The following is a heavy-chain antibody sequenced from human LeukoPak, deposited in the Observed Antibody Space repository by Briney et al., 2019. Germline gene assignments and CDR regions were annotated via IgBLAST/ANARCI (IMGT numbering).Heavy chain of an antibody. V-gene: IGHV4-59*01. J-gene: IGHJ3*02. Sequence: PSETLSLTCTVSGGSISSYYWNFIRQAPGKGLEWIGYIYYSGSTDYNPSLKSRVTISVDTSKNQLSLKLSSVTAADTAVYYCACLTTADAFDIWGQGTMVTVSS. CDR3: ACLTTADAFDI. D-gene: IGHD3-22*01. CDR1: GGSISSYY. CDR2: IYYSGST.